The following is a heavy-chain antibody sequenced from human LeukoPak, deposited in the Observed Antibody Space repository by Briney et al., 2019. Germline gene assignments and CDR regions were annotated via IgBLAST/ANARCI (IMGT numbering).Heavy chain of an antibody. CDR1: GYRFTSYW. V-gene: IGHV5-51*01. J-gene: IGHJ4*02. Sequence: GGSLKISCKGSGYRFTSYWIAWVRPMPGKGLEWMGIIFPGDSDTRYSPSFQGQVTISADKSISTAYLQWSSLKASDTAMYYCARPRDGYNPYYFDYWGRGTLVTVSS. CDR2: IFPGDSDT. D-gene: IGHD5-24*01. CDR3: ARPRDGYNPYYFDY.